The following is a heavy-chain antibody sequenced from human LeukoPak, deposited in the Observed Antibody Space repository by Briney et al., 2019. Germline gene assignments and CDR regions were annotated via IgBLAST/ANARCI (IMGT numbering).Heavy chain of an antibody. D-gene: IGHD2-2*01. CDR2: INPNSGGT. J-gene: IGHJ3*02. CDR3: ARDNGYCSSTSCEGAFDI. Sequence: GASVKVSCKASGYTFTGYYMHWVRQAPGQGLEWMGWINPNSGGTKYAQKFQGRVTMTRDTSISTAYMELSRARSDDTAVYYCARDNGYCSSTSCEGAFDIWGQGTMVTVSS. V-gene: IGHV1-2*02. CDR1: GYTFTGYY.